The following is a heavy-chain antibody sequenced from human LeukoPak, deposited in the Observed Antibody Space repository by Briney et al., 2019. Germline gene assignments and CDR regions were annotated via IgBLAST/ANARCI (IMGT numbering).Heavy chain of an antibody. D-gene: IGHD6-13*01. V-gene: IGHV3-7*01. CDR3: ARDLYPSIAAAGTRAFYY. CDR1: GFTFSNSA. Sequence: PGGSLRLSCAGSGFTFSNSAMSWVRQTPGKGLEWVANIKQDGSEKHYVDSVKGRFTISRDNAKNSLYLQMNSLRAEDTAVYYCARDLYPSIAAAGTRAFYYWGQGTLVTVSS. J-gene: IGHJ4*02. CDR2: IKQDGSEK.